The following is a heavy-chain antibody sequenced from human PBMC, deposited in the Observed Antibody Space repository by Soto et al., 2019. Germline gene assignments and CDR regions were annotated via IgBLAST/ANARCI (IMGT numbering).Heavy chain of an antibody. CDR3: AKDRNYYDSSGYDY. V-gene: IGHV3-23*01. J-gene: IGHJ4*02. D-gene: IGHD3-22*01. CDR1: GFTFNSYA. CDR2: IIGSGGST. Sequence: HPGGSLRLSCAASGFTFNSYAMSWVRQAPGKGLEWVSTIIGSGGSTYYADSVKGRFSVSRDNSKNTLYLQMNSLRAEDKAVYYCAKDRNYYDSSGYDYWGQGTLVTVSS.